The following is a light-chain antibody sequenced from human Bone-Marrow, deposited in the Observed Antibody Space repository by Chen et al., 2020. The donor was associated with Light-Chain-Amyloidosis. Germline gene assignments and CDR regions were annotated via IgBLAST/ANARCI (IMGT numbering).Light chain of an antibody. CDR3: QQSYSMSSIT. CDR1: QRISNY. CDR2: AAS. J-gene: IGKJ5*01. Sequence: DIQMTQSPSSLSASVGERGTITCRASQRISNYLNWYQQKPGKAPKLLIHAASTLQSGVPLRFSGSGSGTDFILTISSVQPEDLAIYYCQQSYSMSSITFGQGTRLEIK. V-gene: IGKV1-39*01.